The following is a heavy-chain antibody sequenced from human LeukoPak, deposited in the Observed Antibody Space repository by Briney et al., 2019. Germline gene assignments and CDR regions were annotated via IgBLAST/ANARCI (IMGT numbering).Heavy chain of an antibody. CDR1: GFTFSSNV. V-gene: IGHV3-23*01. Sequence: GGSLRLSCAASGFTFSSNVMSWVRQAPGKGLEWVSGISGSGGSTYYADSVKGRFTISRDNSKNTLYLQMNSLRAEDTAVYYCARDYYDSSGYFDYWGQGTLVTVSS. CDR3: ARDYYDSSGYFDY. D-gene: IGHD3-22*01. CDR2: ISGSGGST. J-gene: IGHJ4*02.